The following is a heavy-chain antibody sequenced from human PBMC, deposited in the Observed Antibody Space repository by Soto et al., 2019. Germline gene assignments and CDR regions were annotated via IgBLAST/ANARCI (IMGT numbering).Heavy chain of an antibody. J-gene: IGHJ3*02. CDR1: GGSISSSSYY. D-gene: IGHD1-7*01. CDR3: ARMVGADNWNYVEAFDI. CDR2: IYYSGST. V-gene: IGHV4-39*01. Sequence: SEPLSLTCTVSGGSISSSSYYWGWIRQPPGKGLEWIGSIYYSGSTYYNPSLKSRVTISVDTSKNQFSLKLSSVTAADTAVYYCARMVGADNWNYVEAFDIWGQGTMVTVAS.